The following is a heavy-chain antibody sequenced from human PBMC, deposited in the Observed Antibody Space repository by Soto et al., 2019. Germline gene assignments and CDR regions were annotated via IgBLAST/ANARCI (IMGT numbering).Heavy chain of an antibody. CDR3: ARLGPNNYDFWSGYYGLGLGAFDI. CDR2: IDPSDSYT. Sequence: GESLKISCKGSGYSFTSYWISWVRQMPGKGLEWMGRIDPSDSYTNYSPSFQGHVTISADKSISTAYLQWSSLKASDTAMYYCARLGPNNYDFWSGYYGLGLGAFDICGQGTMVTVS. CDR1: GYSFTSYW. V-gene: IGHV5-10-1*01. J-gene: IGHJ3*02. D-gene: IGHD3-3*01.